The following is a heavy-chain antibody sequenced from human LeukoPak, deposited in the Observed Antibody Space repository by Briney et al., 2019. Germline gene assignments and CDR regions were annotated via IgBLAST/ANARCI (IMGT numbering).Heavy chain of an antibody. J-gene: IGHJ4*02. CDR1: GFTFSSYG. V-gene: IGHV3-30*03. CDR3: AREVVAVLPDASTNDY. Sequence: GRSLRLSCAASGFTFSSYGMHWVRQAPGKGLEWVALISYDGSDKYYADTVEGRFTISRDNSKSTVHLQMNSLRTEDTAVYFCAREVVAVLPDASTNDYWGQGALVFVSS. D-gene: IGHD2-8*01. CDR2: ISYDGSDK.